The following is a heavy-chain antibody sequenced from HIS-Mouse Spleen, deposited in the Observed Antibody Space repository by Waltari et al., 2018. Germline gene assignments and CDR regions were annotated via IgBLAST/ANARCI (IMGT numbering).Heavy chain of an antibody. J-gene: IGHJ3*02. CDR1: GYTFTGYY. CDR2: INPNSGGT. D-gene: IGHD4-17*01. CDR3: ARQRTRDYVAFDI. V-gene: IGHV1-2*02. Sequence: QVPLVQSGAEVKKPGASVKVSCKASGYTFTGYYMHWARQAPGQGLEWMGWINPNSGGTNYAQKFQGRVTMTRDTSISTAYMELSRLRSDDTAVYYCARQRTRDYVAFDIWGQGTMVTVSS.